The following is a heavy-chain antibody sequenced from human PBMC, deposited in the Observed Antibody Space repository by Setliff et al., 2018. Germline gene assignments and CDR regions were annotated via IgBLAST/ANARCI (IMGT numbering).Heavy chain of an antibody. D-gene: IGHD5-18*01. Sequence: GGSLRLSCAASGFTFSSYSMNWVRQAPGKGLEWVSSISSSSSYIYYADSVKGRFTISRDNAKNSLYLQMNSLRAEDTAVYYCARVDPPIVDTAMVTSPFDYWGQGTLVTVSS. CDR1: GFTFSSYS. CDR3: ARVDPPIVDTAMVTSPFDY. J-gene: IGHJ4*02. V-gene: IGHV3-21*01. CDR2: ISSSSSYI.